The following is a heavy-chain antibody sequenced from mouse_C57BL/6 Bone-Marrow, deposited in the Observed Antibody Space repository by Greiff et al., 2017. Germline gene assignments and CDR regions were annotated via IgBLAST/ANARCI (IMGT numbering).Heavy chain of an antibody. CDR1: GFTFSDYY. D-gene: IGHD2-4*01. Sequence: EVMLVESEGGLVQPGSSMKLSCTASGFTFSDYYMAWVRQVPEKGLEWVANINYDGSSTYYLDSLKSRFIISRDNAKNILYLQMSSLKSEDTATYYCARGATMRWYFDVWGTGTTVTVSS. CDR3: ARGATMRWYFDV. V-gene: IGHV5-16*01. CDR2: INYDGSST. J-gene: IGHJ1*03.